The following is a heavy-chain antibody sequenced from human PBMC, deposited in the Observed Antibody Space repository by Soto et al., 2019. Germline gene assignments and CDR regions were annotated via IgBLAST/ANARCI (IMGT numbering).Heavy chain of an antibody. CDR1: GGSISSSSYY. Sequence: SETLSLTCTVSGGSISSSSYYWGWIRQPPGKGLEWIGSIYYSGSTYYNPSLKSQVTISVDTSKNQFSLKLSSVTAADTAVYYCAGTSNPILTGYSRRKLWFDPWGQGTLVTISS. CDR3: AGTSNPILTGYSRRKLWFDP. CDR2: IYYSGST. J-gene: IGHJ5*02. D-gene: IGHD3-9*01. V-gene: IGHV4-39*01.